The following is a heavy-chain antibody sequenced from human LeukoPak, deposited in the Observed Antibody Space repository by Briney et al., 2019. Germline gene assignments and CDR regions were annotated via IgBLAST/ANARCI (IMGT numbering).Heavy chain of an antibody. CDR3: ARALNSLDAFDI. CDR1: GFTFSSYS. V-gene: IGHV3-21*01. D-gene: IGHD2-21*01. Sequence: GGSLRLSCAASGFTFSSYSMNWVRQAPGKGLEWVSSISSSSSYIYYADSVKGRFTISRDNAKNSLYLQMNSLRAEDTAVYYCARALNSLDAFDIWGQGTMVTVSS. CDR2: ISSSSSYI. J-gene: IGHJ3*02.